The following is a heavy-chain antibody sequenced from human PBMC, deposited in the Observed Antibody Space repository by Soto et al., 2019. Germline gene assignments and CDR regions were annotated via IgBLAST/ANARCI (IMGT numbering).Heavy chain of an antibody. CDR1: GYTFTGYY. Sequence: ASVKVSCKASGYTFTGYYMHWVRQAPGQGLEWMGWINPNSGDTKYAQKFQDRVTMTRDTSISSAYMELSSLRSDDTAVYYCAKSGKAFDVWGQGTTVTVSS. D-gene: IGHD5-12*01. CDR2: INPNSGDT. V-gene: IGHV1-2*02. CDR3: AKSGKAFDV. J-gene: IGHJ6*02.